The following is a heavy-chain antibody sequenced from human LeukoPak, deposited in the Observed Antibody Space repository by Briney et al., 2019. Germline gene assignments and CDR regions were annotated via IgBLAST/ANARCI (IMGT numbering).Heavy chain of an antibody. CDR2: IYYNGST. Sequence: PSETLSLTCTVSGGSISSGGDYWSWIPQPPGRGLECIGYIYYNGSTYYNPSLKSRVTIPVDTSKSQCSLKLSSVTAADTAVYYCARSPGDYVHTDYWGQGTLVTVSS. V-gene: IGHV4-31*03. D-gene: IGHD4-17*01. J-gene: IGHJ4*02. CDR1: GGSISSGGDY. CDR3: ARSPGDYVHTDY.